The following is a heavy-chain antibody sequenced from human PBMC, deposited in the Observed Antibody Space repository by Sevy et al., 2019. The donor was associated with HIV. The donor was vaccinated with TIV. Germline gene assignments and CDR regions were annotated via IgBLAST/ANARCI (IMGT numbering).Heavy chain of an antibody. V-gene: IGHV3-7*01. CDR2: VKQDMSEK. Sequence: GGSQRLSCAASGFTFSSNWMTWVRQAPGKGLEWVANVKQDMSEKYYADSVKGRFTISRDNAKNLLFLQMNSLRDEDTAVYYCARAQQVTMLVVIGGLYFDLWGQGTLVTVSS. D-gene: IGHD3-3*01. J-gene: IGHJ4*02. CDR1: GFTFSSNW. CDR3: ARAQQVTMLVVIGGLYFDL.